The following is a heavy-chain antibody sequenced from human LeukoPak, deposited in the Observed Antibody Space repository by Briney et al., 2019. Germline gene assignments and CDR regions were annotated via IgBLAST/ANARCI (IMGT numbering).Heavy chain of an antibody. Sequence: GGSLRLSCAASGFTFTNYAMHWVRQAPGKGLEWVAVISYDETNKYYEDSVKGRFTISRDSSKNTLYLQLNSLRAEDTAMYYCARDNPALQNWGQGTLVTVSS. CDR1: GFTFTNYA. CDR2: ISYDETNK. J-gene: IGHJ1*01. CDR3: ARDNPALQN. V-gene: IGHV3-30*14.